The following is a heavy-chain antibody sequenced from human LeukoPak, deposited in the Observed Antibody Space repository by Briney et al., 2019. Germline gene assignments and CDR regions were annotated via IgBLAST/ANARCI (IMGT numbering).Heavy chain of an antibody. CDR2: ISGSGGST. CDR1: GFTFDAYA. J-gene: IGHJ4*02. V-gene: IGHV3-23*01. Sequence: GGSLRLSCEASGFTFDAYAMHWVRQAPGKGLEWVSAISGSGGSTYYADSVKGRFTISRDNSKNTLYLQMNSLRAEDTAVYYCATLVPVTYWGQGTLVTVSS. D-gene: IGHD2-2*01. CDR3: ATLVPVTY.